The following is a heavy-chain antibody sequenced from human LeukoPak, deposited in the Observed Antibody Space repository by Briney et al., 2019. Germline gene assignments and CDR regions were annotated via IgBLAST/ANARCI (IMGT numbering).Heavy chain of an antibody. CDR3: ARDHPREPDY. J-gene: IGHJ4*02. V-gene: IGHV4-39*07. CDR1: GGSISSYY. CDR2: IYYSGST. D-gene: IGHD1-26*01. Sequence: SETLSLTCTVSGGSISSYYWGWIRQPPGKGLEWIGSIYYSGSTYYNPSLKSRVTISVDTSKNQFSLKLSSVTAADTAVYYCARDHPREPDYWGQGTLVTVSS.